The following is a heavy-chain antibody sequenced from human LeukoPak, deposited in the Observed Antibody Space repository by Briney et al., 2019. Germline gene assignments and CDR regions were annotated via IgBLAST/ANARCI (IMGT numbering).Heavy chain of an antibody. CDR2: VSTSGST. CDR3: ARDGYKYYYYYYMDV. V-gene: IGHV4-4*07. Sequence: KPSETLSLTCAVYGGSFSGYYWSWIRQPAGKGLEWIGRVSTSGSTNYNPSLKSRVTVSVDTSENQFSLKLSSVTAADTAVYYCARDGYKYYYYYYMDVWGKGTTVTIS. CDR1: GGSFSGYY. D-gene: IGHD5-24*01. J-gene: IGHJ6*03.